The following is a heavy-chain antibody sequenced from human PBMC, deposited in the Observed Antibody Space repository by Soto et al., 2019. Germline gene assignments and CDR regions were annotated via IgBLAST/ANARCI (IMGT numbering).Heavy chain of an antibody. D-gene: IGHD1-7*01. CDR3: AGTTSHYWYYMDV. CDR1: GDSVSSNSAA. J-gene: IGHJ6*03. Sequence: PSQTLSLTCAISGDSVSSNSAAWNWIRQSPSRGLEWLGRTYYRSRWYNDYAVSVRSRITVNPDTSKNQFSLQLTSVTPEDTAVYYCAGTTSHYWYYMDVWGKGPTVTVSS. CDR2: TYYRSRWYN. V-gene: IGHV6-1*01.